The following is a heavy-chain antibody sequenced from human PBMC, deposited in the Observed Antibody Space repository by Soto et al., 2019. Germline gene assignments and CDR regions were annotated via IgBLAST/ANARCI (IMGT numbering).Heavy chain of an antibody. CDR3: AKALDTSGFYYYYYGMDV. CDR2: ISHDGRGK. D-gene: IGHD3-22*01. J-gene: IGHJ6*02. V-gene: IGHV3-30*18. Sequence: GGSMRLSCAASGFTFSSHGIHWVRQAPGKGLEWVAVISHDGRGKYYAESVKGRFTIFRDNSKNSLYLQMNSLRAEDTAKYFCAKALDTSGFYYYYYGMDVWGQGTTVTVSS. CDR1: GFTFSSHG.